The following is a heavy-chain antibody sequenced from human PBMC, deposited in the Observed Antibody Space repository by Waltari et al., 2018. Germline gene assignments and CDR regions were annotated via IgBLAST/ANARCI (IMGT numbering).Heavy chain of an antibody. CDR1: GYSISSGYY. CDR2: IYHSGST. CDR3: ASEINSSSWYKGGNAFDI. J-gene: IGHJ3*02. Sequence: QVQLQESGPGLVKPSETLSLTCTVSGYSISSGYYWGWIRQPPGKGLEWIGSIYHSGSTYSNPSLRGRVTTAVDTAKNQFSLKLSSVTAADTAVYYCASEINSSSWYKGGNAFDIWGQGTMVTVSS. V-gene: IGHV4-38-2*02. D-gene: IGHD6-13*01.